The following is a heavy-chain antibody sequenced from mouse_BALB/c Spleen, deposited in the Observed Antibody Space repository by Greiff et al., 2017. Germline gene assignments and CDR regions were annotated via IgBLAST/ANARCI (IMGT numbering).Heavy chain of an antibody. CDR1: GYTFTSYW. V-gene: IGHV1-7*01. CDR3: ARDDGYYYFDY. J-gene: IGHJ2*01. Sequence: QVHVKQSGAELAKPGASVKMSCKASGYTFTSYWMHWVKQRPGQGLEWIGYINPSTGYTEYNQKFKDKATLTADKSSSTAYMQLSSLTSEDSAVYYCARDDGYYYFDYWGQGTTLTVSS. CDR2: INPSTGYT. D-gene: IGHD2-3*01.